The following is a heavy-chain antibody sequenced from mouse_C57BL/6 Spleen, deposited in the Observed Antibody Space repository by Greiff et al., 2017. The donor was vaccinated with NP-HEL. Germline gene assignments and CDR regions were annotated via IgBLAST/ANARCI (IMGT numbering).Heavy chain of an antibody. CDR1: GYTFTDYY. CDR2: INPNNGGT. V-gene: IGHV1-26*01. Sequence: EVQLQQSGPELVKPGASVKISCKASGYTFTDYYMNWVKQSHGKSLEWIGDINPNNGGTSYNQKFKGKATLTVDKSSSTAYMELRSLTSEDSAVYYCARGRDYNHFAMDYWGQGTSVTVSS. CDR3: ARGRDYNHFAMDY. D-gene: IGHD2-4*01. J-gene: IGHJ4*01.